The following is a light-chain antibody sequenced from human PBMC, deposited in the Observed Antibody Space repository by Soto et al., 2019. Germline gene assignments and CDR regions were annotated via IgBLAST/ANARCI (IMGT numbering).Light chain of an antibody. Sequence: DLQMTQSPSSLSASVGDRVTITCRASQSISSYLNGYQPKPGKAPKLLIYAASSLQSGVPSRFSGTEPGTGFTFTTTSLQPIDCATSKCQPSYCTPPRAVGVRTKVEIK. J-gene: IGKJ4*01. CDR2: AAS. V-gene: IGKV1-39*01. CDR1: QSISSY. CDR3: QPSYCTPPRA.